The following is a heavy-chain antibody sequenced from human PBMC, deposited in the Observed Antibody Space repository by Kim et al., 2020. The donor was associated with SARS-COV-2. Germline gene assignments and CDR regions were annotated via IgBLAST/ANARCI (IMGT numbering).Heavy chain of an antibody. CDR2: LWFDGSKT. V-gene: IGHV3-33*01. CDR1: GFIFDSYV. Sequence: GGSLRLSCAASGFIFDSYVMHWVRQAPGKGLEWVAVLWFDGSKTYYADSVKGRFSISRDNAKKTLDLQMNTLRAEDTAVYYCARERSYYSSAGYYYPDGLDIWGQGTKVIVSS. CDR3: ARERSYYSSAGYYYPDGLDI. D-gene: IGHD3-22*01. J-gene: IGHJ3*02.